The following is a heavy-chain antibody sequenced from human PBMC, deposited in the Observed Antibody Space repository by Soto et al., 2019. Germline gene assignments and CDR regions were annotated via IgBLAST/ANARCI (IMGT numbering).Heavy chain of an antibody. D-gene: IGHD3-16*02. V-gene: IGHV4-38-2*02. Sequence: PXGTLSLTCAVSGYSISSGYYWGCIRQPPGKGLEWIGSIYHSGSTYYNPSLKSRVTISVDTSKNQFSLKLSSVTAADTAVYYCARDYHYWGQGTLVTVSS. CDR1: GYSISSGYY. J-gene: IGHJ4*02. CDR2: IYHSGST. CDR3: ARDYHY.